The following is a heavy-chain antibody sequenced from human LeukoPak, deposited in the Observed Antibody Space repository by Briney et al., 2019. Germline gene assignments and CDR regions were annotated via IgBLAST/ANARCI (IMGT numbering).Heavy chain of an antibody. CDR2: INWNGGST. V-gene: IGHV3-20*04. CDR3: AKGEGYTYDSSGYYYVH. Sequence: PGGSLRLSCAASGFTFDDYGMSWVRQAPGKGLEWVSGINWNGGSTGYADSVKGRFTISRDNSKNTMYLQMNSLRAEDTAVYYCAKGEGYTYDSSGYYYVHWGQGTLVTVSS. J-gene: IGHJ4*02. D-gene: IGHD3-22*01. CDR1: GFTFDDYG.